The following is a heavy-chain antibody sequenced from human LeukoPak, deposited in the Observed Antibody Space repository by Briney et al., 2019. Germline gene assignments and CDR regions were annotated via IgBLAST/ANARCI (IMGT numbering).Heavy chain of an antibody. CDR2: VSGSGATT. CDR3: AKDRTTVVTPYYFDY. J-gene: IGHJ4*02. D-gene: IGHD4-23*01. CDR1: GFTFSTYA. Sequence: GGSLRLSCAASGFTFSTYAMTWVRQAPGKGLEWVSAVSGSGATTYYADSVKGRFAISRDNSKNTLYLQMDSLRAEDTAVYYCAKDRTTVVTPYYFDYWGQGTLVTVSS. V-gene: IGHV3-23*01.